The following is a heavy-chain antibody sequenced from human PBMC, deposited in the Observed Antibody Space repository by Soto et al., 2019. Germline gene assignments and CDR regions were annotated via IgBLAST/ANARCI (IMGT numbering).Heavy chain of an antibody. CDR2: IYYSGST. CDR3: ASCTHFGGSYYPFASCYFDY. J-gene: IGHJ4*02. CDR1: GGSISSGGYY. Sequence: QVQLQESGPGLVKPSQTLSLTCTVSGGSISSGGYYWSWIRQHPGKGLEWIGYIYYSGSTYYNPSLKSRVTISVDTSKNQFSLKLSSVTAADTAVYYCASCTHFGGSYYPFASCYFDYWGQGTLVTVSS. V-gene: IGHV4-31*03. D-gene: IGHD1-26*01.